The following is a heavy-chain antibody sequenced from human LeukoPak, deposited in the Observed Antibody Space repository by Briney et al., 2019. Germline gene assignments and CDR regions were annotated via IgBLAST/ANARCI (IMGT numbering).Heavy chain of an antibody. V-gene: IGHV4-34*01. D-gene: IGHD2-15*01. CDR3: ARARSGGNFYHYMDV. J-gene: IGHJ6*03. CDR1: GRSLRGYY. Sequence: PSETLSLTCAVSGRSLRGYYWSWVRQPPGKGLEWIGEINHSETTNYNPSLKSRVTIFLDTSKNQFSLFLTSVTAADTATYYCARARSGGNFYHYMDVWGKGTTVSVSS. CDR2: INHSETT.